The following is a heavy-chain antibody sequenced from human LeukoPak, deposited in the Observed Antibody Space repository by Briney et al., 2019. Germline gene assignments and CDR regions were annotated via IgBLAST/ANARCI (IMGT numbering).Heavy chain of an antibody. J-gene: IGHJ6*01. CDR2: VWPDGGRK. CDR3: ARGKIRLLGYYDYYYAMDV. CDR1: GSTSGSYG. D-gene: IGHD3-16*01. V-gene: IGHV3-33*01. Sequence: TGRSLRLSCAASGSTSGSYGFHWVRQAPGKGLEWVAVVWPDGGRKNYADSVKGRFTVSGDNSKNTLYLQMDSLRADDTAVYYCARGKIRLLGYYDYYYAMDVWGEGTTVTVSS.